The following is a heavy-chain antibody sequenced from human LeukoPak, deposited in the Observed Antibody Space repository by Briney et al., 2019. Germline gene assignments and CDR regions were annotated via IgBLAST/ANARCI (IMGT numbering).Heavy chain of an antibody. CDR1: GFTFSHYN. CDR3: ARPYDTSGYYYLSAFDI. D-gene: IGHD3-22*01. J-gene: IGHJ3*02. V-gene: IGHV3-48*01. Sequence: GGSLRLSCAAYGFTFSHYNMCWVRQAPGKGLEWVSYISPSSATIFYTDSVKGRFSISRDNAKNSLYLQMNSLRAEDTALYCCARPYDTSGYYYLSAFDIWGQGTMVTVSS. CDR2: ISPSSATI.